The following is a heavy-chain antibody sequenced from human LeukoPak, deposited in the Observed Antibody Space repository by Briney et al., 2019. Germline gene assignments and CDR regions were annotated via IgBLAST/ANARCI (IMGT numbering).Heavy chain of an antibody. D-gene: IGHD3-10*01. Sequence: ASVKVSCKASGYTFTSYGISWVRQTPGQGLEWMGWISAHNGNTNYAQKLQGRVTMTTDTSTSTAYMELRSLRSDDTAVYYCARGSAYGSGYYYYYYGMDVWGQGTTVTVSS. CDR3: ARGSAYGSGYYYYYYGMDV. V-gene: IGHV1-18*01. CDR2: ISAHNGNT. J-gene: IGHJ6*02. CDR1: GYTFTSYG.